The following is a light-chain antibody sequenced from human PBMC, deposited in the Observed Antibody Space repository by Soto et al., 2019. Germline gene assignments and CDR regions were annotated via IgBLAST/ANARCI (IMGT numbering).Light chain of an antibody. CDR3: QSYDSSNLVV. J-gene: IGLJ2*01. Sequence: NFMLTQPHSVSESPGKSVTISCTRRSGSIASNYVQWYQQRPGSAPTTVIYEDNQRPSGVPDRFSGSIDSSSNSASLTISGLQTEYEADYYCQSYDSSNLVVFGGGTKVTVL. CDR2: EDN. CDR1: SGSIASNY. V-gene: IGLV6-57*04.